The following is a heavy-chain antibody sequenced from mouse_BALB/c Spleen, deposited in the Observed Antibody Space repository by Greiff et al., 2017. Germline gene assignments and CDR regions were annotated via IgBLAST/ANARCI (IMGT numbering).Heavy chain of an antibody. CDR1: GFTLSNYW. CDR2: IRLKSNNYAT. J-gene: IGHJ3*01. V-gene: IGHV6-6*02. Sequence: DVHLVESGGGLVQPGGSMKLSCVASGFTLSNYWMNWVRQSPEKGLEWVAEIRLKSNNYATHYTESVKGRFTISRDDSKSSVYLQMNNLRAEDTGIYYCTRAGYGNYAWFAYWGQGTLVTVSA. D-gene: IGHD2-10*02. CDR3: TRAGYGNYAWFAY.